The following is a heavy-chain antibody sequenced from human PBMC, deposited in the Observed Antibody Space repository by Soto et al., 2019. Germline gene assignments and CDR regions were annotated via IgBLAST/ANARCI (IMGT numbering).Heavy chain of an antibody. CDR1: GGSFSGYY. D-gene: IGHD3-9*01. J-gene: IGHJ4*02. CDR2: INHSGST. Sequence: QVQLQQWGAGLLKPSETLSLTCAVYGGSFSGYYWSWIRQPPGKGLEWIGEINHSGSTNYNLSLKSRVTISVDTSKNQFSLKLSSVTAADTAVYYCARGQRYFDWLLWAFDYWGQGTLVTVSS. CDR3: ARGQRYFDWLLWAFDY. V-gene: IGHV4-34*01.